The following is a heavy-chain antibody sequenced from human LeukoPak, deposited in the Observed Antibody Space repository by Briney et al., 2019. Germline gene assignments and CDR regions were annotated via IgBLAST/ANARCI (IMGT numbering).Heavy chain of an antibody. CDR3: ARGSSGWFPFDY. CDR2: IWYDGSKK. D-gene: IGHD6-19*01. CDR1: GFSFSSYG. Sequence: GRSLRLSCAASGFSFSSYGMHWVRQAPGKGLEWVAVIWYDGSKKYYADSVKGRFIISRDNSKNTLYLQMNSLRAEDTAVYYCARGSSGWFPFDYWGQGTLVTVSS. V-gene: IGHV3-33*01. J-gene: IGHJ4*02.